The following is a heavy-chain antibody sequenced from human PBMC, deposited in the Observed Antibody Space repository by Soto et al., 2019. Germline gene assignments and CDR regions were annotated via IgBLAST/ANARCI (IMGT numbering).Heavy chain of an antibody. D-gene: IGHD3-9*01. J-gene: IGHJ6*02. Sequence: ASVKVSCKASGYTFSSYGISWVRQAPGQGLEWMGWMNPNSGNTGYAQKFQGRVTMTRNTSISTAYMELSSLRSEDTAVYYCARGEGLRYFDWLLFSTYYGMDVWGQGTTVTVSS. CDR2: MNPNSGNT. CDR3: ARGEGLRYFDWLLFSTYYGMDV. CDR1: GYTFSSYG. V-gene: IGHV1-8*02.